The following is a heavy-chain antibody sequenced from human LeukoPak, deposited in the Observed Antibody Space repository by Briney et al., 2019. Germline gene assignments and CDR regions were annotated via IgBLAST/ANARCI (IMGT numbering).Heavy chain of an antibody. CDR1: GVSISSYY. Sequence: SEALSLTSTVSGVSISSYYWSWMLQPPGKGREWSGYIYYSGSTNYNPSLKSRVTISVDTSKNQFSVKLSSVTAADTAVDYCARGKYHYDSRPVAGWYFDYWGQGTLVTVSS. V-gene: IGHV4-59*01. D-gene: IGHD3-22*01. J-gene: IGHJ4*02. CDR2: IYYSGST. CDR3: ARGKYHYDSRPVAGWYFDY.